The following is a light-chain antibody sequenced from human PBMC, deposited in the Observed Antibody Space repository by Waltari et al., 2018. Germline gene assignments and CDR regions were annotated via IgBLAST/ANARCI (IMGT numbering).Light chain of an antibody. CDR1: QKIDRY. CDR3: QQSYSNPVT. J-gene: IGKJ1*01. V-gene: IGKV1-39*01. CDR2: ASS. Sequence: DIQMTQSPSSLSASVGDSVTITCRASQKIDRYLNWYQQQSGKDPKLLIYASSSLKSGVPSRFGGSGSGTDFTLTISSLHPEDFATYYCQQSYSNPVTFGQGTKVDIK.